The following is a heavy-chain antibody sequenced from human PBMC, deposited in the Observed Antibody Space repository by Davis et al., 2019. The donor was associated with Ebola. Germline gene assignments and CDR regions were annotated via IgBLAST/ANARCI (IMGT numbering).Heavy chain of an antibody. CDR2: IRSKANSYAT. D-gene: IGHD2-2*01. J-gene: IGHJ6*03. Sequence: GESLKISCAASGFTFSGSAMHWVRQASGKGLEWVGRIRSKANSYATAYAASVKGRFTISRDDSKNTAYLQMNSLKTEDTAVYYCTRHSVLPAAKGYYYYYMDVWGKGTTVTVSS. V-gene: IGHV3-73*01. CDR3: TRHSVLPAAKGYYYYYMDV. CDR1: GFTFSGSA.